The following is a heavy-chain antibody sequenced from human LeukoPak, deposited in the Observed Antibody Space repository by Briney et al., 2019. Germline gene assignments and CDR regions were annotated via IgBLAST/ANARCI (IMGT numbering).Heavy chain of an antibody. Sequence: PGGSLRLSCTVSGFTVSSNSMSWVRQAPGKGLEWVSAISGSGGSTYYADSVKGRFTISRDNSKNTLYLQMNSLRAEDTAVYYCAKVFRKLGYCSGGSCNPGRYFDYWGQGTLVTVSS. V-gene: IGHV3-23*01. CDR1: GFTVSSNS. J-gene: IGHJ4*02. CDR3: AKVFRKLGYCSGGSCNPGRYFDY. D-gene: IGHD2-15*01. CDR2: ISGSGGST.